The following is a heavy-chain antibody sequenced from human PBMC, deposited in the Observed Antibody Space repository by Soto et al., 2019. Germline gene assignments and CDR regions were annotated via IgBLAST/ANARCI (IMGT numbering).Heavy chain of an antibody. J-gene: IGHJ4*02. CDR2: INPGGTTT. D-gene: IGHD3-22*01. CDR1: GYTFTGYA. V-gene: IGHV1-46*01. Sequence: ASVKVSCKASGYTFTGYAMHWVRQAPGQGLEWMGTINPGGTTTSYAQKFQGRVTMTRDTSTSTVYMELSSLTSEDTAVYYCVKGEYYYDGSAYYPFDYWGQGRMVTVS. CDR3: VKGEYYYDGSAYYPFDY.